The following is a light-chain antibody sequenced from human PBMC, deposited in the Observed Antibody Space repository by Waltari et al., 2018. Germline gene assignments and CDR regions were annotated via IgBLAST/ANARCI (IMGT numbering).Light chain of an antibody. CDR2: AEA. Sequence: RASESVRSSHLAGYQQKPCQAPRLLVYAEASRATGIPDRFSGSGSGTDFTLTISRLEPEDFAVYYCQQFGSSPFTFGGGTKVEIK. CDR3: QQFGSSPFT. J-gene: IGKJ4*01. V-gene: IGKV3-20*01. CDR1: ESVRSSH.